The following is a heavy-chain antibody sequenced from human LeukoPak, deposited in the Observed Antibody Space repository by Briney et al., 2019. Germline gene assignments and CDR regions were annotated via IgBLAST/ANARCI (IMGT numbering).Heavy chain of an antibody. CDR1: GGSISSYY. V-gene: IGHV4-59*01. Sequence: SETLSLTCTVSGGSISSYYWSWIRQPPGKGLEWIGYIYYSGSTNYNPSLKSRVTISVDTSKHQFSLTLRSVTAADTAVYYCARVSQLLVDGRDVWGQGTTVSVSS. CDR2: IYYSGST. D-gene: IGHD2-2*01. CDR3: ARVSQLLVDGRDV. J-gene: IGHJ6*02.